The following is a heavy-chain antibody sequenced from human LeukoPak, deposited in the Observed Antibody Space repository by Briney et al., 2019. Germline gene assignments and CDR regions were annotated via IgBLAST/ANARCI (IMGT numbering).Heavy chain of an antibody. Sequence: PSDTLSLTCSVSGASISSDYWSWLRQPPGKGLEWIGNIYSSETTKYNPSLRSRATISGDTSKNQFSLKLSSVTAADTAVYYCARHFPYCGSDCPYYYTDVWGKGTTVTVSS. CDR2: IYSSETT. J-gene: IGHJ6*03. CDR3: ARHFPYCGSDCPYYYTDV. D-gene: IGHD2-21*02. CDR1: GASISSDY. V-gene: IGHV4-4*09.